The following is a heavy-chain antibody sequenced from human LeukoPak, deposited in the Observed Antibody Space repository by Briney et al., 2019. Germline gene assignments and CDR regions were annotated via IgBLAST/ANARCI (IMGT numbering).Heavy chain of an antibody. CDR1: GFTFSSYS. Sequence: GGSLRLSCAASGFTFSSYSMNWVRQAPGKGLEWVSSISSGSSYIYYADSVKGRFTISRDNAKNSLSLQMNSLRAEDTAVYYCARYSGSYYYPPAWDLWGQGTLVTVSS. V-gene: IGHV3-21*04. CDR3: ARYSGSYYYPPAWDL. J-gene: IGHJ4*02. D-gene: IGHD1-26*01. CDR2: ISSGSSYI.